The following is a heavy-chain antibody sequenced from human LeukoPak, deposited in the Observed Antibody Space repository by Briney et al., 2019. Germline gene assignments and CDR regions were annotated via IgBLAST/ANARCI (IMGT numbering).Heavy chain of an antibody. CDR1: GESFSDHY. V-gene: IGHV4-34*01. Sequence: SETLSLTCAVYGESFSDHYWTWVRQPPGKGLEWIGESTHSGSTNYNPSLKSRVTISVDTSKSQFSLKLTSMTAADTAVYYCARIPPWAEYYYGMDVWGQGTTVTVSS. CDR2: STHSGST. CDR3: ARIPPWAEYYYGMDV. J-gene: IGHJ6*02. D-gene: IGHD2-21*01.